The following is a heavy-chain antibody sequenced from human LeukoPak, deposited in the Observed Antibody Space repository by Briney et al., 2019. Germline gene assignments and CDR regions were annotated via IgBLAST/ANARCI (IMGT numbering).Heavy chain of an antibody. CDR3: TKREKYGGTWGHFAD. D-gene: IGHD7-27*01. CDR2: VNADGGNT. V-gene: IGHV3-23*01. CDR1: GFTFDNYR. J-gene: IGHJ4*02. Sequence: GGSLRLSCAASGFTFDNYRMSWVRQAPGKGLEWVSTVNADGGNTYYADSVKGRFTISRDNSRSTLILQMNSLRVEDTALYYCTKREKYGGTWGHFADWGQGTLVTVSS.